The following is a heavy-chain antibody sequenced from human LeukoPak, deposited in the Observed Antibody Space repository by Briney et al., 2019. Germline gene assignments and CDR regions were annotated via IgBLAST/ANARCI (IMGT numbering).Heavy chain of an antibody. CDR3: ARNHKIAARAENYYYMDV. Sequence: GGSLRLSCAASGFTFSDYYMSWIRQAPGKGLEWVSYISSSGSTIYYADSVKGRFTISRDNAKNSLYLQMNSLRSEDTAVYYCARNHKIAARAENYYYMDVWGKGTTVTVSS. CDR1: GFTFSDYY. D-gene: IGHD6-13*01. V-gene: IGHV3-11*01. CDR2: ISSSGSTI. J-gene: IGHJ6*03.